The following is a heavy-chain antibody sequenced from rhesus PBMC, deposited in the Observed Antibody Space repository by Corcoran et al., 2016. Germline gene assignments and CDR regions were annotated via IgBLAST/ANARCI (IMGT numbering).Heavy chain of an antibody. J-gene: IGHJ6*01. V-gene: IGHV4-165*01. D-gene: IGHD3-40*01. CDR3: ARRYHRLGLDS. CDR2: IDGSSRST. Sequence: QVQLQESGPGLVKPSETLSLPCAVSGGSISSNYWSWLRQPPGKGLEWIGDIDGSSRSTYDNPALKSRVTMSTDTSKNQFALNLSAVTAADTAVYYCARRYHRLGLDSWGQGVVVTVSS. CDR1: GGSISSNY.